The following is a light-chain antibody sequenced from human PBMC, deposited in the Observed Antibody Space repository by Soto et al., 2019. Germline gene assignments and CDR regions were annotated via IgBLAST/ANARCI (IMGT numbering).Light chain of an antibody. J-gene: IGKJ5*01. CDR2: GAS. V-gene: IGKV3-20*01. CDR3: QQYGNPR. Sequence: EIVLTQSPGTLSLSPGERATRSCRASQSVSSSYLAWYQQKPGQAPRLLIYGASSRATGIPDRFSGSGSGTDFTLTISRLEPEDFAVYYCQQYGNPRFGGGTRLEIK. CDR1: QSVSSSY.